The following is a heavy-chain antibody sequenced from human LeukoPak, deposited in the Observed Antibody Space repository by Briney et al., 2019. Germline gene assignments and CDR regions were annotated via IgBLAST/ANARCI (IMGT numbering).Heavy chain of an antibody. V-gene: IGHV3-43D*04. D-gene: IGHD1-26*01. CDR1: GFTFDDYA. Sequence: GGSLRLSCAASGFTFDDYAMHWVRQAPGKGLEWVSLISWDGGSTYYADSVKGRFTISRDNSKNSLYLQMNSLRAEDTALYYCAKDKVGASYLGLYYYYMDVWGKGTTVTVSS. J-gene: IGHJ6*03. CDR2: ISWDGGST. CDR3: AKDKVGASYLGLYYYYMDV.